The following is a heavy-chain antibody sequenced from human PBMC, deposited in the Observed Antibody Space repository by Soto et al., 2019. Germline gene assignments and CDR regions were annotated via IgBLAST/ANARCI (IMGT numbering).Heavy chain of an antibody. CDR2: ISYDGSNK. CDR1: GFTFISYG. V-gene: IGHV3-30*18. Sequence: WGSLRLSCAASGFTFISYGIRWFRHSPVKWREWVAVISYDGSNKYYADSVKGRFTISRDNSKNTLYLQMNSLRAEDTAVYYCAKEVGSNCSGGSCPHEVYYYYGMDVWGQGTTVTVSS. D-gene: IGHD2-15*01. J-gene: IGHJ6*02. CDR3: AKEVGSNCSGGSCPHEVYYYYGMDV.